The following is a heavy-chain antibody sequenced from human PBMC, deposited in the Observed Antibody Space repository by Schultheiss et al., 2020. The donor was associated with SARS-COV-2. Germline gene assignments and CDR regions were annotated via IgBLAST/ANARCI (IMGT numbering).Heavy chain of an antibody. CDR1: GFTFSSYW. Sequence: GGSLRLSCAASGFTFSSYWMNWVRQAPGKGLEWVSYISSSSSTIYYADSVKGRFTISRDNSRNTLFLQMNSLRAEDTALYYCAKGRVFGVLTAFDFWGQGTLVTVSS. V-gene: IGHV3-48*01. CDR2: ISSSSSTI. J-gene: IGHJ4*02. D-gene: IGHD3-3*01. CDR3: AKGRVFGVLTAFDF.